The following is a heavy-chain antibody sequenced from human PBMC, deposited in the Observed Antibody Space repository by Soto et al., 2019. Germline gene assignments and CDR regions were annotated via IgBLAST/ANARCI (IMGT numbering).Heavy chain of an antibody. Sequence: SETLSLTCTVSGGSISSGGYYWSWIRQHPGKGLEWIGYIYYSGSTYYNPSLKSRVTISVDTSKNQFSLKLSSVTAADTAVYSCPRDACTSTRCYSRWFDTWGQGTLVTVSS. CDR1: GGSISSGGYY. D-gene: IGHD2-2*02. J-gene: IGHJ5*02. V-gene: IGHV4-31*03. CDR2: IYYSGST. CDR3: PRDACTSTRCYSRWFDT.